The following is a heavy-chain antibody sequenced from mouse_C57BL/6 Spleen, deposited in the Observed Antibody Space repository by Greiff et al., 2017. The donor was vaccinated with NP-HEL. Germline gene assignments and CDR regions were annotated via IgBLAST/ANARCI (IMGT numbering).Heavy chain of an antibody. Sequence: EVKLVESGGDLVKPGGSLKLSCAASGFTFSSYGMSWVRQTPDKRLEWVATISSGGSYTYYPDSVKGRFTISRDNAKNTLYLQMSSLKSEDTAMYYCARQGDGSTFYWYFDVWGTGTTVTVSS. V-gene: IGHV5-6*01. CDR2: ISSGGSYT. J-gene: IGHJ1*03. D-gene: IGHD1-1*01. CDR3: ARQGDGSTFYWYFDV. CDR1: GFTFSSYG.